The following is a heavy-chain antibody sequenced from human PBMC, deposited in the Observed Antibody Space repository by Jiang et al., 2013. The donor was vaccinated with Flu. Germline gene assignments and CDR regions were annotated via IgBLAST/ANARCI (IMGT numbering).Heavy chain of an antibody. CDR1: GGTSSIYG. Sequence: GAEVKKPGSSVKVSCKAAGGTSSIYGISWVRQAPGQGLEWMGGIIPVFGTSNYAQKFQGRVTINADKSTSTAYMELSSLKSEDTAVCYCARTLEYSSSSGYFDYWGQGTLVTVSS. CDR2: IIPVFGTS. V-gene: IGHV1-69*06. D-gene: IGHD6-6*01. J-gene: IGHJ4*02. CDR3: ARTLEYSSSSGYFDY.